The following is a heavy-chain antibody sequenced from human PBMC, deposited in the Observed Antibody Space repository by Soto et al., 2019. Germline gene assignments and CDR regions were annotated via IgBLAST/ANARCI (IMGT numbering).Heavy chain of an antibody. D-gene: IGHD2-2*01. CDR1: GSSINTITYY. CDR2: IYYSGST. J-gene: IGHJ5*02. Sequence: QLQLQESGPGLVKPSETLSLTCTVSGSSINTITYYWGWIRQPPGKGLEWIGTIYYSGSTYYNPSLKSRVTISVDTPKKQFSLKLTSVTAEDTAVYYCARHVVPDGNNWFDPWGQGTLVTVSS. V-gene: IGHV4-39*01. CDR3: ARHVVPDGNNWFDP.